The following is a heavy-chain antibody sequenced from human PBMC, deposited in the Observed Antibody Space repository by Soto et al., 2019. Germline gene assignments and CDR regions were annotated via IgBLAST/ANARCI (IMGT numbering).Heavy chain of an antibody. Sequence: GASVKVSCKPSGYSFSDYFIQWVRQAPGQGLEWVAWINPKTAATNYAKKFQGRVSLTWDTSSTTAYMELTRLRPDDTAVYYCARIKWGLNYYNGMDVWGPGTTVTVSS. CDR2: INPKTAAT. J-gene: IGHJ6*02. CDR1: GYSFSDYF. V-gene: IGHV1-2*02. D-gene: IGHD1-26*01. CDR3: ARIKWGLNYYNGMDV.